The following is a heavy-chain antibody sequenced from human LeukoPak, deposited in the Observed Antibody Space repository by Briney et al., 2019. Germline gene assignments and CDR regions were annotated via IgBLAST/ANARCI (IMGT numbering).Heavy chain of an antibody. CDR3: VKEPHYYDRSGYF. CDR1: GFTFDDYA. Sequence: QLGGSLRLSCAASGFTFDDYAMHWVRQAPGKGLEWVSLIGGDGGSTYYADSVKVRFTISRDNSKNSLFLQMKSLRTDDTALYYCVKEPHYYDRSGYFWGQGTLVTVSS. V-gene: IGHV3-43*02. J-gene: IGHJ4*02. D-gene: IGHD3-22*01. CDR2: IGGDGGST.